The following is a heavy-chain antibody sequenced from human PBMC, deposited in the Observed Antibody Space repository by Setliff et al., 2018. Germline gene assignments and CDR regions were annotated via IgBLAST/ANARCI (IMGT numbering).Heavy chain of an antibody. CDR3: ARGLTVNAFDI. J-gene: IGHJ3*02. CDR2: ISASGRTT. D-gene: IGHD2-21*01. V-gene: IGHV3-23*01. Sequence: GGSLRLSCAASGFTFSSNYMSWVRQAPGKGLEWVSAISASGRTTYSADSVKGRFTISRDNSKNSLYLQMNSLRAEDTAVYYCARGLTVNAFDIWGQGTMVTVSS. CDR1: GFTFSSNY.